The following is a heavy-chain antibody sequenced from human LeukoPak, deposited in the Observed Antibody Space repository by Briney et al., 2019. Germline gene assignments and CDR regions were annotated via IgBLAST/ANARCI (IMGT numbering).Heavy chain of an antibody. CDR1: GGSISSGGYY. V-gene: IGHV4-30-2*06. J-gene: IGHJ5*02. CDR3: ATIVGATGWFDP. CDR2: IYHSGST. D-gene: IGHD1-26*01. Sequence: SETLSLTCTVSGGSISSGGYYWSWIRQSPGKGLEWIGYIYHSGSTYYNPSLKSRVTISVDRSKNQFSLKLSSVTAADTAVYYCATIVGATGWFDPWGQGTLVTVSS.